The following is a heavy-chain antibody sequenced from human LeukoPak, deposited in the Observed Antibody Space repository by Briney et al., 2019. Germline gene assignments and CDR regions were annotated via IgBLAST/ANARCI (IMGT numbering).Heavy chain of an antibody. V-gene: IGHV3-21*01. CDR1: GFTFSSYS. D-gene: IGHD3-22*01. Sequence: GGSLRLSCAPSGFTFSSYSMNWVRQAPGKGLEWVSSISSSSSYIYYADSVKGRFTISRDNAKNSLYLQMNSLRAEDTAVYYCARDLYDSSGYYYGYWGQGTLVTVSS. CDR3: ARDLYDSSGYYYGY. J-gene: IGHJ4*02. CDR2: ISSSSSYI.